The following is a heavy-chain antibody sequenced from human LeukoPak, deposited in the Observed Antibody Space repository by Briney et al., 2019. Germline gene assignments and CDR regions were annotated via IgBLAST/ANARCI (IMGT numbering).Heavy chain of an antibody. CDR1: GFTFSDYN. J-gene: IGHJ6*03. CDR2: ISSRSSYI. V-gene: IGHV3-21*01. D-gene: IGHD1-26*01. CDR3: ARDRRGGSYYHYYYYMDV. Sequence: GGSLRLSCAASGFTFSDYNMNWVRQAPGKGLEWVSFISSRSSYIYYGDSVKGRFTISRDNAKNSLYLQMNSLRAEDTAVYYCARDRRGGSYYHYYYYMDVWGKGTTVTVSS.